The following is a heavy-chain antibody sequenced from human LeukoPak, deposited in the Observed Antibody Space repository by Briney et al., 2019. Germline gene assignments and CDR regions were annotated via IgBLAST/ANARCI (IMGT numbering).Heavy chain of an antibody. D-gene: IGHD6-13*01. CDR2: IHHSGSTY. J-gene: IGHJ4*02. Sequence: PSQTLSLTCTVSGGSISSGDYYWSWIRQPPGKGLEWIGYIHHSGSTYYYNPSLKSRVTMSVDTSKNQFSLKLSSVGAADTAVYYCVRDRSRPNPFFDSWGQGTLVTVSS. CDR3: VRDRSRPNPFFDS. CDR1: GGSISSGDYY. V-gene: IGHV4-30-4*01.